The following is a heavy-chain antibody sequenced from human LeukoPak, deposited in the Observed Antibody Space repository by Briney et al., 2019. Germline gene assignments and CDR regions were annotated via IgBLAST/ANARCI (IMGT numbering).Heavy chain of an antibody. D-gene: IGHD3-22*01. CDR3: AKDLEYYDSSGYYPY. Sequence: GGSLRLSCAASGFTFSRYDMHWVRQATGKGLEWVSGIGTAGDTYYAGSVKGRFTISRENAKNSLYLQMNSLRAEDTAVYYCAKDLEYYDSSGYYPYWGQGTLVTVSS. J-gene: IGHJ4*02. CDR1: GFTFSRYD. V-gene: IGHV3-13*01. CDR2: IGTAGDT.